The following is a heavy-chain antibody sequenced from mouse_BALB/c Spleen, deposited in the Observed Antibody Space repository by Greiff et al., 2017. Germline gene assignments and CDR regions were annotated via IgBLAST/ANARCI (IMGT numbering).Heavy chain of an antibody. V-gene: IGHV5-6*01. CDR3: AREGDYGSSYGY. D-gene: IGHD1-1*01. J-gene: IGHJ2*01. Sequence: DVQLQESGGDLVKPGGSLKLSCAASGFTFSSYGMSWVRQTPDKRLEWVATISSGGSYTYYPDSVKGRFTISRDNAKNTLYLQMSSLKSEDTAMYYCAREGDYGSSYGYWGQGTTLTVSS. CDR1: GFTFSSYG. CDR2: ISSGGSYT.